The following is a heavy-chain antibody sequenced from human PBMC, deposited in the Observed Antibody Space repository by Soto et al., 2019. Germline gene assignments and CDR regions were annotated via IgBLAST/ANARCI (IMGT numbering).Heavy chain of an antibody. V-gene: IGHV3-21*01. D-gene: IGHD1-26*01. CDR3: ARGRLEWELDHFDY. CDR2: ISSSSSYI. Sequence: GGSLRLSCAASGFTFSSYSMNWVRQAPGKGLEWVSSISSSSSYIYYADSVKGRFTISRDNAKNSLYLQMNSLRAEDTAVYYCARGRLEWELDHFDYWGQGTLVTVSS. CDR1: GFTFSSYS. J-gene: IGHJ4*02.